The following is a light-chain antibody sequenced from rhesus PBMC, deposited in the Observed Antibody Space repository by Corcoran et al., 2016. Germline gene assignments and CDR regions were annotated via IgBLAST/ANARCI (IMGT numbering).Light chain of an antibody. Sequence: DIQMTQSPSSLSASVGDTVTITCQASQGISKYLAWYQQKPGKALKLLIYDASTLKSGVPSRFSGGGSGKEITLTISSLQPEDFATYYCQHHNSYPYSFGQGTKVEIK. J-gene: IGKJ2*01. V-gene: IGKV1-25*01. CDR1: QGISKY. CDR2: DAS. CDR3: QHHNSYPYS.